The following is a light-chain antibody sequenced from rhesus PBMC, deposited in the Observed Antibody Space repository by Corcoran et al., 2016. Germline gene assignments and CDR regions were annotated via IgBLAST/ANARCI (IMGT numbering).Light chain of an antibody. CDR2: AAS. CDR1: QTISSY. V-gene: IGKV1-44*01. CDR3: QQHNSHPWT. Sequence: DIQMTQSPSSLSASVGDRVTITCRASQTISSYLAWYQQKPGKVPKLLIYAASSLESGVPSRFSGSVSGTEFTLTISSLQPEDCATYYCQQHNSHPWTFGQGTKVEIK. J-gene: IGKJ1*01.